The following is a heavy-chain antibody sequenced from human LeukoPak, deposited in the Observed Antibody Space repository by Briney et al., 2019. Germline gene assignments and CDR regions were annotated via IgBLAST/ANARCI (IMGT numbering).Heavy chain of an antibody. CDR2: INQDESEK. Sequence: GGSLRLSCAVSGFTFSIYWMSWVRQAPGKGLEWVANINQDESEKYYVDSVKGRFTIARDNAKNSLFLQMTGLRAEDTAVYYCARDSRSLDGWNLGYFDYWGQGTLVTVSS. CDR1: GFTFSIYW. J-gene: IGHJ4*02. CDR3: ARDSRSLDGWNLGYFDY. D-gene: IGHD1-1*01. V-gene: IGHV3-7*01.